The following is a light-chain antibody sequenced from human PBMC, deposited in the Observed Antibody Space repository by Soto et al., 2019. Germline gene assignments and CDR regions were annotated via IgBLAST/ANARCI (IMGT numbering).Light chain of an antibody. Sequence: DIVMTQSPGSLSLSPGERATLSCRASQSVPRTYLAWYQQKPGQAPSLLIYGAFTRATGIPARFSGTGSGTDFTLTISSLEPEDFAVYYCQQRSNWPPITFGQGTRLEIK. CDR1: QSVPRTY. V-gene: IGKV3-11*01. J-gene: IGKJ5*01. CDR3: QQRSNWPPIT. CDR2: GAF.